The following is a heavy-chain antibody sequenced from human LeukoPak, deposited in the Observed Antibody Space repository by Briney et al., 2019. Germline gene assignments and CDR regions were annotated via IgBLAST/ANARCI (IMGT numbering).Heavy chain of an antibody. D-gene: IGHD7-27*01. J-gene: IGHJ5*02. CDR2: IYYTGST. Sequence: SETLSLTCTVSGGSISSYYWSWIRQPPGKGLEWIGYIYYTGSTNYNPSLRSRVIISVDTSKNQFSLKLSSVTAADTAVYYCARATTGEPYSWFDPWGQGTLVTVSS. CDR1: GGSISSYY. V-gene: IGHV4-59*01. CDR3: ARATTGEPYSWFDP.